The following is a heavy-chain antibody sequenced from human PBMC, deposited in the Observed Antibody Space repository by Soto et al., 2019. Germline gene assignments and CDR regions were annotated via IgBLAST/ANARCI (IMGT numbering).Heavy chain of an antibody. CDR2: INAGNGNT. V-gene: IGHV1-3*01. Sequence: ASVKVSCKASGYTFTSYAMHWVRQAPGQRLEWMGWINAGNGNTKYSQKFQGRVTITRDTSASTAYMELSSLRSEDTAVYYCARDRDCSSTSCYGWAYFDYWGQGTLVTVSS. CDR1: GYTFTSYA. J-gene: IGHJ4*02. CDR3: ARDRDCSSTSCYGWAYFDY. D-gene: IGHD2-2*01.